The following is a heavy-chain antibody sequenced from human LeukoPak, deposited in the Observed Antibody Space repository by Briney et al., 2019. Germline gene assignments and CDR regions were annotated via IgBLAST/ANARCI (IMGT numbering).Heavy chain of an antibody. Sequence: SETLSLTCAVYGGSFSVYYWSWIRQPPGKGLEWIGEINHSGSTNYNPSLKSRVTISVDTSKNQFSLKLSSVTAADTAVYYCARVLKVVVAATWWFDPWGQGTLVTVSS. D-gene: IGHD2-15*01. CDR1: GGSFSVYY. J-gene: IGHJ5*02. V-gene: IGHV4-34*01. CDR2: INHSGST. CDR3: ARVLKVVVAATWWFDP.